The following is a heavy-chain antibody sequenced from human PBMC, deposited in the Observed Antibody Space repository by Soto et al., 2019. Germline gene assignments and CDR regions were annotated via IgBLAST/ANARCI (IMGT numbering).Heavy chain of an antibody. CDR2: IYYTGRT. V-gene: IGHV4-59*01. CDR1: GGSINNYY. J-gene: IGHJ3*02. CDR3: AREASYYDKAFDI. Sequence: PSETLSLTCTVSGGSINNYYWSWIRQPPGKGLEWIGYIYYTGRTSYNPSLKSRVTISVDTSKNQFSLKLSSVTAADTAVYYCAREASYYDKAFDIWGQGTMVTVSS. D-gene: IGHD3-9*01.